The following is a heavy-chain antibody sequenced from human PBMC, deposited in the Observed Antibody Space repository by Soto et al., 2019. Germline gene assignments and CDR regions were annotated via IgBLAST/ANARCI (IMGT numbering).Heavy chain of an antibody. Sequence: EVQLLESGGGLVQPGGSLRLSCAASGFTFSTSVMTWVRQAPGKGLEWVSAINGGSDKTYYADSVRGRFTVSRDNSKNTMYLQMNSLRAEDPAVYYCAKGAWLDDYGGQGTQVTVSS. V-gene: IGHV3-23*01. CDR2: INGGSDKT. D-gene: IGHD5-12*01. CDR1: GFTFSTSV. CDR3: AKGAWLDDY. J-gene: IGHJ4*02.